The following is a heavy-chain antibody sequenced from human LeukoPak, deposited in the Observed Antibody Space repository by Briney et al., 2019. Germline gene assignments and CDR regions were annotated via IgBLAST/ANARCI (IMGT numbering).Heavy chain of an antibody. CDR2: IDSSSSRI. D-gene: IGHD5-12*01. Sequence: PGGSLRLSCAASGFTFSTYTMNWVRQAPGKGLEWVSSIDSSSSRIYYADSLKGRFTISRDNAKNSLYLQMNSLRAKDTAVYYCARGSAYDWDYWGQGTLVTVSS. CDR1: GFTFSTYT. V-gene: IGHV3-21*01. CDR3: ARGSAYDWDY. J-gene: IGHJ4*02.